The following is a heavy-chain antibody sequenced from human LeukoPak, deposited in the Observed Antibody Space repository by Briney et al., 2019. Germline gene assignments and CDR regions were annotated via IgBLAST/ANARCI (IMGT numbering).Heavy chain of an antibody. CDR3: ATYNWNSLVFGN. CDR1: GGSISSYY. CDR2: IYTSGRN. V-gene: IGHV4-4*07. Sequence: PSETLSLTYAVSGGSISSYYWSWIRQPAGKGLEWIGLIYTSGRNNYNPSLKSRVTMSVDTSKNQFSLKLSSVTAADTAVYYCATYNWNSLVFGNWGQGTLVTVSS. J-gene: IGHJ4*02. D-gene: IGHD1-7*01.